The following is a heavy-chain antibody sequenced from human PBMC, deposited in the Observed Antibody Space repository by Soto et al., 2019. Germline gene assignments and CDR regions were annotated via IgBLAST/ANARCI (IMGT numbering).Heavy chain of an antibody. CDR3: AREPTTVNWFDP. J-gene: IGHJ5*02. CDR1: GYTSTSYA. CDR2: IIAGNGNT. D-gene: IGHD4-17*01. Sequence: GASVKVSCKASGYTSTSYAMHWVRQAPGQRLEWMGWIIAGNGNTKYSQKFQGRVTITRDTSASTAYMELSSLRSEDTAVYYCAREPTTVNWFDPWGQGTLVTVSS. V-gene: IGHV1-3*01.